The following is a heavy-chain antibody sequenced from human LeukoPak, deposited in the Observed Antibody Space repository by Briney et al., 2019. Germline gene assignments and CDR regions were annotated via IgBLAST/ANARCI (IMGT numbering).Heavy chain of an antibody. CDR1: GYTVAEVS. CDR2: FDPEEGEI. V-gene: IGHV1-24*01. Sequence: ASVKVSSQVSGYTVAEVSMDWVSQAPGKGLGRMEGFDPEEGEIVYAQKFQGRITMTEDISTDTAYMDLSSLRPDDTAIYYCATEAVSLVSSGYRNFDYWGQGTLVTVSS. CDR3: ATEAVSLVSSGYRNFDY. D-gene: IGHD6-25*01. J-gene: IGHJ4*02.